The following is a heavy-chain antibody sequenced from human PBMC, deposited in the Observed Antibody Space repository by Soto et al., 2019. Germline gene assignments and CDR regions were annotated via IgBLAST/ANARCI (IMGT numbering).Heavy chain of an antibody. V-gene: IGHV3-23*01. CDR2: ISGSGGST. CDR1: GCTCSSYA. Sequence: GALILSGSASGCTCSSYAMSWVRQAPGKGLEWVSAISGSGGSTYYADSVKGRFTISRDNSKNTLYLQMNSLRAEDTAVYYCAKDAPTTSLDYFDYWGQGTLVTVYS. D-gene: IGHD4-17*01. CDR3: AKDAPTTSLDYFDY. J-gene: IGHJ4*02.